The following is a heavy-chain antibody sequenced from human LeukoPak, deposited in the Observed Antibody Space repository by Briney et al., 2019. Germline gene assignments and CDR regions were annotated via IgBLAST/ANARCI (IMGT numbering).Heavy chain of an antibody. CDR2: ISGSGGSK. CDR3: ARRAGGYSHPYDY. D-gene: IGHD4-23*01. CDR1: GFTFSSYE. J-gene: IGHJ4*02. V-gene: IGHV3-23*01. Sequence: GGSLRLSCAASGFTFSSYEMNWVRQAPGKGLEWVSAISGSGGSKYYADSVKGRFTISRDNSKNKLYLQMNSLRAEDTAVYYCARRAGGYSHPYDYWGQGILVTVSS.